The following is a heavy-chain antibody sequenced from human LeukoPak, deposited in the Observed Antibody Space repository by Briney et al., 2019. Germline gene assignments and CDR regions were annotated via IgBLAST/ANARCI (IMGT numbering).Heavy chain of an antibody. CDR1: GGSISSNNW. V-gene: IGHV4-4*02. D-gene: IGHD3-10*01. CDR2: IYHSEST. Sequence: SETLSLTCTVSGGSISSNNWWSWVRQPPGKGLEWIGEIYHSESTNYNPSLKSRVTISVDKSKNQFSLKLSSVTAADTAVYYCARKVRGVIMDYWGQGTLVTVSS. J-gene: IGHJ4*02. CDR3: ARKVRGVIMDY.